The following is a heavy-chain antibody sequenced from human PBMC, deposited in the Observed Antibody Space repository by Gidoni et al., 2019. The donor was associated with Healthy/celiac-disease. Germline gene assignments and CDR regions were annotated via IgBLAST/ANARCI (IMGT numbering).Heavy chain of an antibody. CDR2: IIPIFGTA. CDR1: GGPFSSYA. Sequence: QVQLVQSGAEVKKPGSSVKVSCKASGGPFSSYAISWVRQAPGQGLEWMGGIIPIFGTANYAQKFQGRVTITADESTSTAYMELSSLRSEDTAVYYCARLYCSGGSCYSNWFDPWGQGTLVTVSS. J-gene: IGHJ5*02. V-gene: IGHV1-69*01. D-gene: IGHD2-15*01. CDR3: ARLYCSGGSCYSNWFDP.